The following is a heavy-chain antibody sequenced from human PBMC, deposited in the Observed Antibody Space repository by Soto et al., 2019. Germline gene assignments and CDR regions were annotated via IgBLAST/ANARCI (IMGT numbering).Heavy chain of an antibody. CDR2: ISYDGSNK. CDR3: AKASPDYYYYGMDV. Sequence: QVQLVESGGGVVQPGRSLRLSCAASGFTFSSYGMYWVRQAPGKGLEWVAVISYDGSNKYYADSVKGRFTISRDNSKNTLYLQMNSLRAEDTAVYYCAKASPDYYYYGMDVWGQGTTVTVSS. CDR1: GFTFSSYG. D-gene: IGHD6-6*01. J-gene: IGHJ6*02. V-gene: IGHV3-30*18.